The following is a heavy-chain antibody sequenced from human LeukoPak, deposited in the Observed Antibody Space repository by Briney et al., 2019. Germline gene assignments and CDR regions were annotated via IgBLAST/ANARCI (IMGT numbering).Heavy chain of an antibody. CDR2: IWYDGSNK. D-gene: IGHD5/OR15-5a*01. V-gene: IGHV3-33*01. CDR1: GFTFSSYG. CDR3: ARASSYFDY. J-gene: IGHJ4*02. Sequence: GGPLRLSCAASGFTFSSYGMHWVRQAPGKGLEWVALIWYDGSNKYYADSVKGRFTISRDNSKNTLYLQMNSLRAEDTAVYYCARASSYFDYWGQGTLVTVSS.